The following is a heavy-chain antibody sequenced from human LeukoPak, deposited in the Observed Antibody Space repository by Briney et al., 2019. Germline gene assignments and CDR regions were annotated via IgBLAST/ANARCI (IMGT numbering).Heavy chain of an antibody. Sequence: GGSLRLSCAASGFTFSIYAMHWVRQAPGKGLEYVSAITSNGDSTFYANSVKGRFTISRDNSKNTLYLQMNSLRAEDTAVYYCASAKDQLLWFGELPFDIWGQGTMVTVSS. J-gene: IGHJ3*02. CDR2: ITSNGDST. D-gene: IGHD3-10*01. CDR1: GFTFSIYA. CDR3: ASAKDQLLWFGELPFDI. V-gene: IGHV3-64*01.